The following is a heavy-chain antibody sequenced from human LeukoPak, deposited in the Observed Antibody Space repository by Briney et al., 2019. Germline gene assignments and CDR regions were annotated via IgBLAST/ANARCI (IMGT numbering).Heavy chain of an antibody. CDR1: GFTFSSYA. V-gene: IGHV3-30-3*01. CDR3: ARSMDV. Sequence: GGSLRLSCAASGFTFSSYAMHWVRQAPGKGLEWVAVISYDGSNKYYADSVKGRFTISRDNAKNSLYLQMNSLRAEDTAVYYCARSMDVWGQGTTVTVSS. J-gene: IGHJ6*02. CDR2: ISYDGSNK.